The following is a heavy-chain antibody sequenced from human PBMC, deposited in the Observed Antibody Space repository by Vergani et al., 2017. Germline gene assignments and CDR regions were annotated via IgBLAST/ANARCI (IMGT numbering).Heavy chain of an antibody. CDR2: IYYSGST. CDR1: GGSISSYY. J-gene: IGHJ6*02. D-gene: IGHD3-3*01. Sequence: QAQLQESGPGLVKPSETLSLTCTVSGGSISSYYWSWIRQPPGKGLEWIGYIYYSGSTNYNPSLKSRVTISVDTSKNQFSLKLSSVTAADTAVYYCARDRLYYDFWSGYQYGMDVWGQGTTVTVSS. CDR3: ARDRLYYDFWSGYQYGMDV. V-gene: IGHV4-59*01.